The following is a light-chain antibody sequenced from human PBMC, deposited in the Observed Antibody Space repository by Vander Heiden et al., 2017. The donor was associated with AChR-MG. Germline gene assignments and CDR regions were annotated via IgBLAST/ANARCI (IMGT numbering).Light chain of an antibody. CDR1: QRISSW. J-gene: IGKJ1*01. Sequence: DIQMTQSPSTLSASVGDRVTISCRASQRISSWLAWYQQKPGKAPKLLIYKASNLESGVPSRFSGSGSGTEFTLTISSLQPDDFASYYCQQYNGYSPTFGQGTKVEIK. CDR3: QQYNGYSPT. V-gene: IGKV1-5*03. CDR2: KAS.